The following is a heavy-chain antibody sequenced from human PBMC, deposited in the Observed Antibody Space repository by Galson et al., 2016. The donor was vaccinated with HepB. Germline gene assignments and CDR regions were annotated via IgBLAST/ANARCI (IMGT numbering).Heavy chain of an antibody. D-gene: IGHD4-17*01. V-gene: IGHV1-46*03. CDR2: INPSGGAT. CDR1: GYMLTNYY. CDR3: TRAGFDYGDYGTAFDI. J-gene: IGHJ3*02. Sequence: SVKVSCKASGYMLTNYYIYWVRQAPGQGLEWMGVINPSGGATTYAQKFQGRVTMTGDTSTSTVYMILSSLRAEFTPVYYCTRAGFDYGDYGTAFDIWGQGTMVTVSS.